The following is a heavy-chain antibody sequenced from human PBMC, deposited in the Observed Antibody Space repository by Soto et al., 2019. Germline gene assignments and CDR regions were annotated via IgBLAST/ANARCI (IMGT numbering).Heavy chain of an antibody. V-gene: IGHV4-59*08. Sequence: QVQLQESGPGLVKPSETLSLTCTVSGGSVSGYYWSWIRQPPGKRLEWIGFVYYNGDTNYNPSLESRVTISVDTSKNHLSLRLRSVTAADTAVYHCARHFRASFGDPWYFDLWGRGTQVTVSS. J-gene: IGHJ2*01. CDR1: GGSVSGYY. D-gene: IGHD3-10*01. CDR3: ARHFRASFGDPWYFDL. CDR2: VYYNGDT.